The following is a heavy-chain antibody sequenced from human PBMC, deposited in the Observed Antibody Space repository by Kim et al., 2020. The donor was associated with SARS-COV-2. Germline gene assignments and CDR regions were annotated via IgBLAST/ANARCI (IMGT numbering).Heavy chain of an antibody. CDR1: GFTFSNYW. V-gene: IGHV3-74*01. Sequence: GGSLRLSCAASGFTFSNYWMHWVRQAPGKGLVWVSRINSDGSSTSYADSVKGRFTISRDNAKNTLYLQMNSLRAEDTAFYYCARVEQLAIFDYWGQGTLVTVSS. CDR2: INSDGSST. D-gene: IGHD6-13*01. J-gene: IGHJ4*02. CDR3: ARVEQLAIFDY.